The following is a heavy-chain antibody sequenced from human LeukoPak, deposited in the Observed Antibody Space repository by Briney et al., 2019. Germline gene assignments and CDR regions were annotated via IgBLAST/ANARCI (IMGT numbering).Heavy chain of an antibody. Sequence: SETLSLTCTVSGGSISSYYWSWIRQPPGKGLEWIGYIYYSGSTNYNPSLKSRVTMSVDTSKNQFSLKLSSVTAADTAVYYCARGQPVNFWSGYSSSYYFDYWGQGTLVTVSS. CDR2: IYYSGST. J-gene: IGHJ4*02. V-gene: IGHV4-59*12. CDR1: GGSISSYY. CDR3: ARGQPVNFWSGYSSSYYFDY. D-gene: IGHD3-3*01.